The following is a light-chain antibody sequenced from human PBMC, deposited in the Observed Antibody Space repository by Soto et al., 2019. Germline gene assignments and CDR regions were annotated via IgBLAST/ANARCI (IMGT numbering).Light chain of an antibody. Sequence: EIVMTQSPATLYVSPGDSATLSCRASQSVNTNVAWYRQDPGQAPRLLIYGASSRATGIPDRFSGSGSGTDFTLTISRLEPEDFAVYYCQQYGSSSLTFGPGTKVDIK. V-gene: IGKV3-20*01. CDR1: QSVNTN. J-gene: IGKJ3*01. CDR3: QQYGSSSLT. CDR2: GAS.